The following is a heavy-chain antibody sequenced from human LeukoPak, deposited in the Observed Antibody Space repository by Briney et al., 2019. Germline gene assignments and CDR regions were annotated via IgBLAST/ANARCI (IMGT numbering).Heavy chain of an antibody. CDR2: IYYTGST. V-gene: IGHV4-59*01. Sequence: PSETLSLTCTVSRGSISNWYWSWIRQPPGKGLEWIGYIYYTGSTNYNPSLKSRVTISLDTPKNQLSLELSSVTAADTAVYYCARSYWNYVNYWGQGTQVTVSS. D-gene: IGHD1-7*01. J-gene: IGHJ4*02. CDR3: ARSYWNYVNY. CDR1: RGSISNWY.